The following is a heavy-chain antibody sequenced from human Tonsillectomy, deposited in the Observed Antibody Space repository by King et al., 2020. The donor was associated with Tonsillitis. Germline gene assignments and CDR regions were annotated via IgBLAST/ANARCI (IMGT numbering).Heavy chain of an antibody. CDR2: ISGSTGGSNTI. CDR3: ARGEHFDCWSGYGSPDY. CDR1: GFTFSSYS. Sequence: VQLVESGGGLVQPGGSLRLSCAASGFTFSSYSMNWVRQAPGKGLEWVSYISGSTGGSNTIHYSDSVKGRFNISRDDAKNSLYLQMNSLRAEDTAVYYCARGEHFDCWSGYGSPDYWGQGTLVTVSS. J-gene: IGHJ4*02. D-gene: IGHD3-3*01. V-gene: IGHV3-48*01.